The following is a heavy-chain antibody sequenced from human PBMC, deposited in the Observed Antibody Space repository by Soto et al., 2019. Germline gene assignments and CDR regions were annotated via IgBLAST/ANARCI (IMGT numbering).Heavy chain of an antibody. CDR2: INWDDDK. D-gene: IGHD4-17*01. CDR1: GFSLITNGVG. J-gene: IGHJ4*02. V-gene: IGHV2-5*02. Sequence: QITLKESGPTLVKPTQTLTLTCTFSGFSLITNGVGVGWIRQPPGKALEWLALINWDDDKRYSPSLKRRLTITKHTSKNQVVLTMTNMDPVDTATYYCAQSGVYGDYGYWGQGTLVTVSS. CDR3: AQSGVYGDYGY.